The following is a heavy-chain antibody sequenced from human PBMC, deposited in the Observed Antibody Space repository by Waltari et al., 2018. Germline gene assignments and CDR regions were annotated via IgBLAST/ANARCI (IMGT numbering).Heavy chain of an antibody. Sequence: QVQLQESGPGLVKPSETLSLTCTVSGGSISSYYWSWIRQPAGKGLEWIGRIYTSGSTNSNPSLNIRVTMSVDTSKNQFSLKLSSVTAADTAVYYCARGLVVPAAMPAFYYYMDVWGKGTTVTVSS. D-gene: IGHD2-2*01. CDR1: GGSISSYY. V-gene: IGHV4-4*07. CDR3: ARGLVVPAAMPAFYYYMDV. J-gene: IGHJ6*03. CDR2: IYTSGST.